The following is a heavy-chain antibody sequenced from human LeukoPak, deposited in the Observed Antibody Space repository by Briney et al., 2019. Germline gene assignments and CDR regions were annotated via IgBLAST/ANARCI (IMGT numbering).Heavy chain of an antibody. CDR3: ARAGAIAARPDFDY. CDR2: IYYSGST. V-gene: IGHV4-59*01. CDR1: GGSISSYY. J-gene: IGHJ4*02. Sequence: SETLSLTCSVSGGSISSYYWSWIRQPPGKGLEWIGYIYYSGSTNYNPSLYSRVTISVDTSKNQFSLKLSSVTAADTAIYYCARAGAIAARPDFDYWGQGTLVTVSS. D-gene: IGHD6-6*01.